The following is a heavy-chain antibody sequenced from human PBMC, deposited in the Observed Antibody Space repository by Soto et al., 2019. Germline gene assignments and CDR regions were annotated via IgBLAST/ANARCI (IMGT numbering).Heavy chain of an antibody. CDR2: IKQDGSEK. V-gene: IGHV3-7*01. CDR1: GFTFSSYW. Sequence: PGGSLRLSCAASGFTFSSYWMSWVRQAPGKGLEWVANIKQDGSEKYYVDSVKGRFTISRDNAKNSLYLQMNSLRAEDTAVYYCARNFNDWMADAFDIWGQGTMVTVSS. J-gene: IGHJ3*02. CDR3: ARNFNDWMADAFDI. D-gene: IGHD2-21*01.